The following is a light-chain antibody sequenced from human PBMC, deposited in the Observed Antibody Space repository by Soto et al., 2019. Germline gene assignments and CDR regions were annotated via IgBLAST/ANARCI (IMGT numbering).Light chain of an antibody. CDR3: QQYSTYST. J-gene: IGKJ1*01. CDR2: KAS. CDR1: QSISNW. V-gene: IGKV1-5*03. Sequence: DIQMTQSPSTLSASVGDRITITCRASQSISNWLAWYQQKPEKAPELLIYKASSLESGVPSRFSGSGSWTEFTLTISSLQPDYFATYYWQQYSTYSTVGQGNKVEIK.